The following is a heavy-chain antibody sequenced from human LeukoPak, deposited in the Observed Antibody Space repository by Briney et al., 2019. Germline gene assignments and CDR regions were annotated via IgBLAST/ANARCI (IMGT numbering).Heavy chain of an antibody. J-gene: IGHJ6*02. CDR3: AREYYYGSGSWRMDV. D-gene: IGHD3-10*01. CDR1: GFTSSSYG. V-gene: IGHV3-30*02. Sequence: PGGSLRLSCAASGFTSSSYGMHWVRQAPGKGLEWVAFIRYDGSNKYYADSVKGRFTISRDNSKNTLYLQMNSLRAEDTAVYYCAREYYYGSGSWRMDVWGQGTTVTVSS. CDR2: IRYDGSNK.